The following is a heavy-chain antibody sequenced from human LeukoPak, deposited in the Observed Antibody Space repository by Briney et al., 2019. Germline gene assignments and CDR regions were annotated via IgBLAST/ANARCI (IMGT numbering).Heavy chain of an antibody. CDR2: ISYDGSNK. Sequence: GRSLRLSCAASGFTFSSYAMHWVRQAPGKGLEWVAVISYDGSNKYYADSVKGRFTISRDNSKNTLYLQMNSLRAEDTAVYYCARDFIAVALYYYGMDVWGQGTTVTASS. CDR3: ARDFIAVALYYYGMDV. V-gene: IGHV3-30*04. J-gene: IGHJ6*02. CDR1: GFTFSSYA. D-gene: IGHD6-19*01.